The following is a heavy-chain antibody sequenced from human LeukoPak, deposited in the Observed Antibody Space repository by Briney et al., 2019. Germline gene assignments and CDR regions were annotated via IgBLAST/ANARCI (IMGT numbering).Heavy chain of an antibody. CDR2: ISYDGSNK. D-gene: IGHD5-18*01. Sequence: GGSLRLSCAASGFTFSSYGMHWVRQAPGKGLEWVAVISYDGSNKYCADSVKGRFTISRDNSKNTLYLQMNSLRAEDTAVYYCAKVAMVDYWGQGTLVTVSS. CDR3: AKVAMVDY. J-gene: IGHJ4*02. CDR1: GFTFSSYG. V-gene: IGHV3-30*18.